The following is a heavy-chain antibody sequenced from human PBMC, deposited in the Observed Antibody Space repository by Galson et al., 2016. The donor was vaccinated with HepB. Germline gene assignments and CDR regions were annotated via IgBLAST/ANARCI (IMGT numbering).Heavy chain of an antibody. CDR1: GITLRGYA. V-gene: IGHV3-30*03. CDR3: ASLRSGSYAFDI. Sequence: SLRLSCATSGITLRGYAMNWVRQAPGKGLEWVAVIPYDGSNKYYADSVKGRFTISRDNSKNTLYLQMNSLRAEDTAVYYCASLRSGSYAFDIWGQGTMVTVSS. D-gene: IGHD3-22*01. J-gene: IGHJ3*02. CDR2: IPYDGSNK.